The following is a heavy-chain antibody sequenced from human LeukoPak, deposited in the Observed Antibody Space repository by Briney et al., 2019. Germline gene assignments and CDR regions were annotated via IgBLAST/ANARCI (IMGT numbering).Heavy chain of an antibody. CDR1: GGSISSYY. Sequence: PSETLSLTCTVSGGSISSYYWSWIRQPPGKGLEWIGCIYYSGSTNCNPSVKSRVAMSVDTSKKQFSLKLSSLTAADTAVYYFARGGIAVIAPYAFDIWGQGTMVTVSS. J-gene: IGHJ3*02. V-gene: IGHV4-59*01. D-gene: IGHD4-23*01. CDR3: ARGGIAVIAPYAFDI. CDR2: IYYSGST.